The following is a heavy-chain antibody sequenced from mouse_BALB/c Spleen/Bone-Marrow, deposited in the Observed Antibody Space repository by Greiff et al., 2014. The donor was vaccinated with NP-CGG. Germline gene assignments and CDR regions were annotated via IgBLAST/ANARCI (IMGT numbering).Heavy chain of an antibody. CDR2: IAPGSGST. V-gene: IGHV1S41*01. Sequence: DLVKPGASVKLSCKTSGYTLTNYWINWIKQRPGQGLEWLGRIAPGSGSTYYNEMFKVKAPLTVDTSSSTAYIQPSSLSSKDSAVYFCARERYGYDGWDFDVWGAGTTVTVSS. D-gene: IGHD2-2*01. J-gene: IGHJ1*01. CDR1: GYTLTNYW. CDR3: ARERYGYDGWDFDV.